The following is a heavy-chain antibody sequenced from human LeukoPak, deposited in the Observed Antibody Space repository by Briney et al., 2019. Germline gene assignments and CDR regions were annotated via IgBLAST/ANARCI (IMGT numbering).Heavy chain of an antibody. Sequence: GASVKVFCKASGGTFSSYAISWVRQAPGQGLEWMGGIIPIFGTANYAQKFQGRVTITADESTSTAYMELSSLRSEDTAVYYCARDLRGSGSYLSYWGQGTLVTVSS. J-gene: IGHJ4*02. CDR1: GGTFSSYA. CDR2: IIPIFGTA. D-gene: IGHD1-26*01. CDR3: ARDLRGSGSYLSY. V-gene: IGHV1-69*13.